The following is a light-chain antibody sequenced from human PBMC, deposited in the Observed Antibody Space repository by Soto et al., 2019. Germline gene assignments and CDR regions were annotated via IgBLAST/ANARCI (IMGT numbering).Light chain of an antibody. V-gene: IGKV3-20*01. CDR2: GAS. J-gene: IGKJ2*01. CDR3: HQYVRSPYT. Sequence: EIVLTQSPGTLSLSPGERATLSCRASQSVISSYLAWYQQKPGQAPRLLVYGASSMATGIPDRFSGSGSGKDFTLTISRLEPEDFAVYYCHQYVRSPYTFAQGTKLEIK. CDR1: QSVISSY.